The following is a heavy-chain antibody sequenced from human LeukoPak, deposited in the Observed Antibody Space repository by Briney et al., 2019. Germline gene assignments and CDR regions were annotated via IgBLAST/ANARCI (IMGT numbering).Heavy chain of an antibody. CDR1: GFTFSSYT. V-gene: IGHV3-21*01. CDR2: ITRSSIYI. Sequence: GGSLRLSCAASGFTFSSYTMTWVRQAPGKGLEWVSCITRSSIYIYYADSVKGRFTISRDNAKKSLYLQMNSLRAEDTAVYYCARVKCDSSGYYSILDNWGQGTLVTVSS. D-gene: IGHD3-22*01. J-gene: IGHJ4*02. CDR3: ARVKCDSSGYYSILDN.